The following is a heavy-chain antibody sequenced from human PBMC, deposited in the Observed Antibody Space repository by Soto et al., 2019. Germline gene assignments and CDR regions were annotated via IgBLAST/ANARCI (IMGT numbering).Heavy chain of an antibody. D-gene: IGHD2-15*01. J-gene: IGHJ3*02. V-gene: IGHV1-8*01. CDR1: GYTFTSYD. CDR3: ARGYCSGGSCLDAFDI. Sequence: ASVHVSCKASGYTFTSYDLNWVRQATGQGLEWMGWINPNSGNTGYAQKFQGRVTMTRNTSISTAYMELSSLRSEETAVYYCARGYCSGGSCLDAFDIWGEGTMVTVSS. CDR2: INPNSGNT.